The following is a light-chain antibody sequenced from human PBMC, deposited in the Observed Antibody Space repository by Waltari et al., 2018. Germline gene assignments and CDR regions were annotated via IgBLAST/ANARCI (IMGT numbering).Light chain of an antibody. Sequence: QSALTPPASVSGSPGQSITISCNGTSSDIGNYNYVSWYQQYPGKAPKLMIDNVSDRPSGISNRFSGSKSGNTASLTISGLQAEDEADYYCSSYTTSSTWVFGGGTKLTVL. CDR2: NVS. CDR3: SSYTTSSTWV. V-gene: IGLV2-14*03. J-gene: IGLJ3*02. CDR1: SSDIGNYNY.